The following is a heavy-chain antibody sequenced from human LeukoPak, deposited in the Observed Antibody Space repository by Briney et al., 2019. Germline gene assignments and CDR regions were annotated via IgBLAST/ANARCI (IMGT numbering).Heavy chain of an antibody. CDR2: IYHSGRT. Sequence: SETLSLTCAVSGGSISSSNWWSWVRQPPGKGLAWIGEIYHSGRTKYNPSLKSRVTISVDKSKNQFSLKLSSVTAADTAVYYCARTYFYDSSGYSYLDYWGQGTLVTVSS. D-gene: IGHD3-22*01. V-gene: IGHV4-4*02. J-gene: IGHJ4*02. CDR3: ARTYFYDSSGYSYLDY. CDR1: GGSISSSNW.